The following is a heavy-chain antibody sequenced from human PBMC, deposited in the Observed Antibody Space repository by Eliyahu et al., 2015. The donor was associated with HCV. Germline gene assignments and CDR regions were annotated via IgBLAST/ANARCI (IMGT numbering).Heavy chain of an antibody. CDR3: ARDRGGGYDYGDYTNPFDP. V-gene: IGHV1-69*08. CDR1: GGTFSSYT. D-gene: IGHD4-17*01. CDR2: IIPILGIA. J-gene: IGHJ5*02. Sequence: QVQLVQSGAEVKKPGSSVKVSCKASGGTFSSYTISWVRQAPGQGLEWMGRIIPILGIANYAQKFQGRVTITADKSTSTAYMELSSLRSEDTAVYYCARDRGGGYDYGDYTNPFDPWGQGTLVTVSS.